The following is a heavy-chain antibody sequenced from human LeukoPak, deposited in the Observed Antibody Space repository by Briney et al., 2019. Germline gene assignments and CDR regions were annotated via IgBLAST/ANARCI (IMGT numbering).Heavy chain of an antibody. CDR2: ISGSGGST. CDR1: GFTFSSYA. V-gene: IGHV3-23*01. J-gene: IGHJ4*02. D-gene: IGHD4-17*01. Sequence: GGSLRLSCAASGFTFSSYAMSWVRQAPGKGLEWVSAISGSGGSTYYADSVKGRFTISRDNSKNTLYLQMNSLRAEDTAIFYCVRNTEDYGDSWWDYWGQGTLVTVSS. CDR3: VRNTEDYGDSWWDY.